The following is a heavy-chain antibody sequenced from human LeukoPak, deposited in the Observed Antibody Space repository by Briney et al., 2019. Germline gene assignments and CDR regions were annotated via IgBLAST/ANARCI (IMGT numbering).Heavy chain of an antibody. J-gene: IGHJ4*02. Sequence: PGGSLRLSCAASGFTFSSYGTHWVRQAPGKGLEWVTFIRYDGSNKYYADSVKGRFTISRDNSKNTLYLQMNSLRAEDTAVYYCARSRSGIAVAGKGGYFDYWGQGTLVTVSS. CDR2: IRYDGSNK. CDR1: GFTFSSYG. D-gene: IGHD6-19*01. V-gene: IGHV3-30*02. CDR3: ARSRSGIAVAGKGGYFDY.